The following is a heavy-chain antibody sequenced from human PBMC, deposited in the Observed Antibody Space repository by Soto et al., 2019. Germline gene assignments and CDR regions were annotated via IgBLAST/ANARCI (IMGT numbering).Heavy chain of an antibody. CDR1: GYTFTGYY. CDR3: ARGEGGPRWGSIDY. Sequence: QVQLVQSGAEVKKPGASVKVSCKASGYTFTGYYMHWVRQAPGQGLEWMGWINPNSGGTNYAQKFQGWVTMTRDTSISTDSRERRRLRSDDTAVYYCARGEGGPRWGSIDYWGQGTLVTVSS. D-gene: IGHD3-16*01. V-gene: IGHV1-2*04. J-gene: IGHJ4*02. CDR2: INPNSGGT.